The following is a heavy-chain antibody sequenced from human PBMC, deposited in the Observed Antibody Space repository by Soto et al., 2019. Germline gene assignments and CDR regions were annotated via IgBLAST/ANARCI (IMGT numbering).Heavy chain of an antibody. V-gene: IGHV1-18*01. Sequence: QAPLVQSGAEVKKPGASVKVSCQAGGYTFADYGISWVRQAPGQGPEWVGWIGPYNGNTNYAQNLQDRVTMTTDTSTNTAYMELRSLRSDDTALYYCARCYCTVGSCYTCWHFDLWGRGTLLTVSS. CDR1: GYTFADYG. CDR2: IGPYNGNT. J-gene: IGHJ2*01. D-gene: IGHD2-15*01. CDR3: ARCYCTVGSCYTCWHFDL.